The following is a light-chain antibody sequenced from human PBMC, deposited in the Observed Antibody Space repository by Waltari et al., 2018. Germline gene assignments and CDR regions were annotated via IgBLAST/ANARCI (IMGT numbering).Light chain of an antibody. CDR2: DAS. V-gene: IGKV1-16*02. CDR1: QGINND. J-gene: IGKJ4*01. CDR3: QQYNIYPPT. Sequence: DIQMTQTPSSLSTFVGDSVTVTCRARQGINNDLAWFQQKPGKAPQSLIYDASTLYSGVSSNFSGSGSGTDFTLTISSLQPEDIGTYYCQQYNIYPPTFGGVTKVEIK.